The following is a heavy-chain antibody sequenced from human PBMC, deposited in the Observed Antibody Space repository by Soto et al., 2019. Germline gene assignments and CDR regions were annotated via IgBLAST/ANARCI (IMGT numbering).Heavy chain of an antibody. V-gene: IGHV4-34*01. J-gene: IGHJ6*02. D-gene: IGHD2-2*02. CDR3: ARFGYCSSTSCYTGAYYYYGMDV. CDR1: GGSFSGYY. Sequence: NPSETLSLTCAVYGGSFSGYYWSWIRQPPGKGLEWIGEINHSGSTNYNPSLKSRVTISVDTSKNQFSLKLSSVTAADTAVYYCARFGYCSSTSCYTGAYYYYGMDVWGQGTTVTVSS. CDR2: INHSGST.